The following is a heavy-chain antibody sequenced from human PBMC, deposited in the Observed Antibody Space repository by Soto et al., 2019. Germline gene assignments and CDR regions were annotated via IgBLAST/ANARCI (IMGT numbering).Heavy chain of an antibody. D-gene: IGHD3-22*01. V-gene: IGHV4-59*01. CDR2: IYYSGST. CDR3: AGVGQYYDSSGYYYYFDY. J-gene: IGHJ4*02. Sequence: SETLSLTCTVSGGSISSYYWSWIRQPPGKGLEWIGYIYYSGSTNYNPSLKSRVTISVDTSKNQFSLKLSSVTAADTAVYYCAGVGQYYDSSGYYYYFDYWGQGTLVTVS. CDR1: GGSISSYY.